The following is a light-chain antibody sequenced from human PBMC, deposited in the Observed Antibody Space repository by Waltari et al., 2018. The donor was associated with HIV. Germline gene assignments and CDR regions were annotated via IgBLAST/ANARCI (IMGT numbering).Light chain of an antibody. CDR2: EDR. V-gene: IGLV6-57*02. CDR1: SGTIASNY. J-gene: IGLJ2*01. CDR3: QSYDSSNHVV. Sequence: NFMLTQPHSVSGSPGKTVTISCTGSSGTIASNYVQWYQQRPGRAPTTVIYEDRQRPSGVPDRFSGSIDSSSNSASLTISGLKTEDEADYYCQSYDSSNHVVFGGGTKLTVL.